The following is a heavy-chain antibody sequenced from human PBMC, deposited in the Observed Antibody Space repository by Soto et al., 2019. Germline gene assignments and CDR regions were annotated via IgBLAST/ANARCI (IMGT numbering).Heavy chain of an antibody. J-gene: IGHJ4*02. CDR1: GFTFSSYS. CDR3: ASAVGATMDY. CDR2: ISSSSSYI. Sequence: GSRRLACAASGFTFSSYSMNWVRQAPGKGLEWVSYISSSSSYIYYADSVKGRFTISRDNAKNSLYLQMNSLVAEDTALYYFASAVGATMDYWCQGTLVTVSS. D-gene: IGHD1-26*01. V-gene: IGHV3-21*01.